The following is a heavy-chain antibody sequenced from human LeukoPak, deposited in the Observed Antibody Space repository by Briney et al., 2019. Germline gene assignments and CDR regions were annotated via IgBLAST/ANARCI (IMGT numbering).Heavy chain of an antibody. Sequence: HPGGSLRLSCAASGFTFSSYAMSWVRQAPGKGLEWVSAISGSGGSTYYADSVKGRFTISRDNSKNTLYLQMNSLRAEDTAVYYCAKEGYRMITFGGVIVIPPTVYYFDYWGQGTLVTVSS. V-gene: IGHV3-23*01. CDR3: AKEGYRMITFGGVIVIPPTVYYFDY. J-gene: IGHJ4*02. CDR1: GFTFSSYA. CDR2: ISGSGGST. D-gene: IGHD3-16*02.